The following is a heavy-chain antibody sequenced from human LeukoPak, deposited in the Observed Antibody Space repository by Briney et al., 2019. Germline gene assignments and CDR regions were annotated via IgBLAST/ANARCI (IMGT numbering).Heavy chain of an antibody. CDR3: ARGRRGSSSWYSHFDY. J-gene: IGHJ4*02. Sequence: PGGSLRLSCAASGFTFSSYEMNWVRQAPGKGLEWVSYISSSGSTIYYADSVKGRFTISRDNAENSLYLQMNSLRAEDTAVYYCARGRRGSSSWYSHFDYWGQGTLVTVSS. D-gene: IGHD6-13*01. CDR2: ISSSGSTI. CDR1: GFTFSSYE. V-gene: IGHV3-48*03.